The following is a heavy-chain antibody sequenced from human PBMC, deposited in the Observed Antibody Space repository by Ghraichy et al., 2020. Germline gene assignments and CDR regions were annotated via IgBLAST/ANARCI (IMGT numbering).Heavy chain of an antibody. CDR3: VRQCTELRDKLYYYYGMDV. D-gene: IGHD2-15*01. V-gene: IGHV3-13*05. Sequence: GESLNISCAASGFTFSNCDMHWVRQVTGKGLQWVSGIGIAGDPHYLDSVKGRFTISRENAKNSMYLQMNSLRAGDSAVYFCVRQCTELRDKLYYYYGMDVWGKGTTVTVSS. CDR1: GFTFSNCD. CDR2: IGIAGDP. J-gene: IGHJ6*04.